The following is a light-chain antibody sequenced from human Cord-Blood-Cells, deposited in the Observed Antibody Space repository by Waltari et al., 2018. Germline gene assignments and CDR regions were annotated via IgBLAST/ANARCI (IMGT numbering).Light chain of an antibody. V-gene: IGKV1-6*01. J-gene: IGKJ1*01. Sequence: AIQMTQSPSSLSASVGDRLTITCRASQGIRNDLGWYQQKPGKAPKLLIYAASSLQSGVPSRFSGSGSGTDFTLTISSLQPEDFATYYGLQDYNYPWTFGQGTKVEIK. CDR2: AAS. CDR3: LQDYNYPWT. CDR1: QGIRND.